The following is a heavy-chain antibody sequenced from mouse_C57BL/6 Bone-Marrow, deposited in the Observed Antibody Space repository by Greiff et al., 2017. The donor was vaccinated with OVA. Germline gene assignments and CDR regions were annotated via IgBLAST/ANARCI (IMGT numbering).Heavy chain of an antibody. CDR2: IHPNSGST. CDR1: GYTFTSYW. CDR3: ARDHYYYGSRCYVDV. J-gene: IGHJ1*03. D-gene: IGHD1-1*01. V-gene: IGHV1-64*01. Sequence: QVQLKESGAELVKPGASVKLSCKASGYTFTSYWMHWVKQRPGQGLEWIGMIHPNSGSTNYNEKFKSKATLTVDKSSSTAYMQRSSLTSEDSAVYYCARDHYYYGSRCYVDVWGTGTTVTVSS.